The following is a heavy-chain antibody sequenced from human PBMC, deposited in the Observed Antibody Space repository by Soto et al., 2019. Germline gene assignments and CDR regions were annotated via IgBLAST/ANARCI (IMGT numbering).Heavy chain of an antibody. CDR1: GFTFSNYG. J-gene: IGHJ4*02. CDR3: TRDFCGGSCDPPPGGVDY. V-gene: IGHV3-33*01. Sequence: QVQLVESGGGVVQPGRSLRLSCTASGFTFSNYGMHWVRQAPGKGLEWVALIWYDGSNKYYGDSVKGRFTISRDNSKNTLYLQMSSLRAEDTAVYYCTRDFCGGSCDPPPGGVDYWGQGILVTVSS. CDR2: IWYDGSNK. D-gene: IGHD2-15*01.